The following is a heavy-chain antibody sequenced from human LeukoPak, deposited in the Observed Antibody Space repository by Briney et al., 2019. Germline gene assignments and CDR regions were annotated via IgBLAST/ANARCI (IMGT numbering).Heavy chain of an antibody. V-gene: IGHV3-23*01. CDR1: GFTFSSYA. D-gene: IGHD3-22*01. CDR3: AKDLHDSSGYYYR. CDR2: ISGSGVST. Sequence: GGSLRLSCAASGFTFSSYAMSWVRQAPGKGLEWVSAISGSGVSTYYADSVKGRFTISRDNSKNTLYLQMNSLRAEDTAVYYCAKDLHDSSGYYYRWGQGTLVTVSS. J-gene: IGHJ4*02.